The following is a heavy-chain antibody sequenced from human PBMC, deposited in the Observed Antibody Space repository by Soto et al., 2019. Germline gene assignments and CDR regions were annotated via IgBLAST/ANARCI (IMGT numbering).Heavy chain of an antibody. V-gene: IGHV4-39*02. D-gene: IGHD2-15*01. CDR1: GGSISSSSYY. J-gene: IGHJ4*02. Sequence: QLQLQESGPGLVKPSETLSLTCTVSGGSISSSSYYWGWIRQPPGKGLEWIGSIYYSGNTYYTPSLKSRVTISVDTSKNQFSQKLSSVTAADTAVYYCAREGGRYCTGGSCQVDYWGQGTLVTVSS. CDR3: AREGGRYCTGGSCQVDY. CDR2: IYYSGNT.